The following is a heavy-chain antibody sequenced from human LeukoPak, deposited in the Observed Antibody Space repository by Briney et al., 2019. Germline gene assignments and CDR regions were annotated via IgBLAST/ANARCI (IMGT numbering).Heavy chain of an antibody. CDR1: GYSFTNFW. J-gene: IGHJ3*02. D-gene: IGHD6-6*01. CDR3: ARAQSPSSSGAFDI. Sequence: GESLKISCQTSGYSFTNFWIGWVRQMPGKGLEWMGIIYPGDSDTRYSPSFQGQVTISADKSISTAYLQWSSLKASDTAMYYCARAQSPSSSGAFDIWGQGTMVTVSS. CDR2: IYPGDSDT. V-gene: IGHV5-51*01.